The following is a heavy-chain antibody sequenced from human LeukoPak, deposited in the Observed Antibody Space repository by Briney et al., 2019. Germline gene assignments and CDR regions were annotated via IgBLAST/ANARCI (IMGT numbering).Heavy chain of an antibody. V-gene: IGHV1-18*01. CDR1: GYTFTFYG. CDR3: ARVESWEHSGSSQDAFDI. Sequence: ASVKVSCKASGYTFTFYGITWVRQAPGQGLEWREWIGAYNGNTNYAQKLQGRVTMTRDKSTSTVYMELSSLRSEDTAVYYCARVESWEHSGSSQDAFDIWGQGTMVTVSS. D-gene: IGHD1-26*01. J-gene: IGHJ3*02. CDR2: IGAYNGNT.